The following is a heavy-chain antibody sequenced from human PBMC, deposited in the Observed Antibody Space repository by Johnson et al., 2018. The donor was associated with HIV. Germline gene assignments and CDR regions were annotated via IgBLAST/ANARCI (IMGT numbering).Heavy chain of an antibody. CDR1: VFTFSSYA. CDR2: IYYDGTNK. V-gene: IGHV3-30*18. D-gene: IGHD6-13*01. J-gene: IGHJ3*02. Sequence: QVQLVESGGGLVQPGGSLRLSCAASVFTFSSYAMSWVRQAPGKGLEWVAIIYYDGTNKYYADSVKGRFTISRDNSKNTLYLQMNSLRAEDTAVYYCAKVSSWYFLRAFDIWGQGTMVTVSS. CDR3: AKVSSWYFLRAFDI.